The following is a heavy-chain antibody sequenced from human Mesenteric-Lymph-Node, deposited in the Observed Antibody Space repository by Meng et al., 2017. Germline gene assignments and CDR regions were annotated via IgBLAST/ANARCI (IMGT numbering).Heavy chain of an antibody. CDR1: GYTFTSYG. J-gene: IGHJ3*02. V-gene: IGHV1-18*01. CDR3: ARAGVDTAMVTDAFDI. D-gene: IGHD5-18*01. Sequence: QVRLGQSGAEVKKPEASVKVSCKASGYTFTSYGISWVRQAPGQGLEWMGWISAYNGNTNYAQKLQGRVTMTTDTSTSTAYMELRSLRSDDTAVYYCARAGVDTAMVTDAFDIWGQGTMVTVSS. CDR2: ISAYNGNT.